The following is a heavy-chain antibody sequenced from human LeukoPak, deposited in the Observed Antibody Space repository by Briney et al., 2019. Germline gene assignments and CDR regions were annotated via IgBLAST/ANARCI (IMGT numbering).Heavy chain of an antibody. Sequence: PSGTLSLTCTVSGDSIISNNWWSWVRQPPGKGMEWIGEIFHNGNSNYNPSLESRVTISVDKFKNHLSLKVTSVTAADTAVYYCARVPTVADNIYYFDYWGQGALVTVSS. D-gene: IGHD6-19*01. CDR1: GDSIISNNW. J-gene: IGHJ4*02. V-gene: IGHV4-4*02. CDR3: ARVPTVADNIYYFDY. CDR2: IFHNGNS.